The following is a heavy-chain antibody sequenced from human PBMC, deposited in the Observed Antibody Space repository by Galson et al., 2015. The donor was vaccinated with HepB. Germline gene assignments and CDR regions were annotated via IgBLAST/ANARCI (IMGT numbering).Heavy chain of an antibody. CDR2: IIPIFGTA. J-gene: IGHJ4*02. Sequence: SVKVSCKASGGTFSSYAISWVRQAPGQGLEWMGGIIPIFGTANYAQKFQGRVTITADESTSTAYMELSSLRSEDTAVYYCAGQYCTNGVCYIRGRFDYRGQGTLVTVSS. D-gene: IGHD2-8*01. CDR3: AGQYCTNGVCYIRGRFDY. CDR1: GGTFSSYA. V-gene: IGHV1-69*13.